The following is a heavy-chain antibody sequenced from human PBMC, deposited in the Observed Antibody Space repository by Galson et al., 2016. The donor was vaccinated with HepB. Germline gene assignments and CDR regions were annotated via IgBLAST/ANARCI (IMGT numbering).Heavy chain of an antibody. D-gene: IGHD5-18*01. V-gene: IGHV3-33*01. J-gene: IGHJ4*02. Sequence: SLRLSCAASGFTFSSFGTHWVRQAPGKGLEWVAVIWYDGSDKYYAESVKGRFTISRDNSKNTLYVQMNSLRVEDTAVYYCARDPMVDTAMVLDYWGQGTLVTVSS. CDR3: ARDPMVDTAMVLDY. CDR1: GFTFSSFG. CDR2: IWYDGSDK.